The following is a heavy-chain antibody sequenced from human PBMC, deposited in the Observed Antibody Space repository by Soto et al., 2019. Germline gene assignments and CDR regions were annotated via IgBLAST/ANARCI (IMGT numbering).Heavy chain of an antibody. V-gene: IGHV4-34*01. CDR2: VNRGGRT. CDR3: ARLKEPNVWGTYRYLDL. Sequence: SETLSLTCGLSGAAFSDYTWSWVRQAPGGGLHWIGEVNRGGRTKYSPSLERRLTISVDPSRNQVSLELRAVTAADTAIYYCARLKEPNVWGTYRYLDLWGQGTLVTVSS. CDR1: GAAFSDYT. D-gene: IGHD3-16*02. J-gene: IGHJ5*02.